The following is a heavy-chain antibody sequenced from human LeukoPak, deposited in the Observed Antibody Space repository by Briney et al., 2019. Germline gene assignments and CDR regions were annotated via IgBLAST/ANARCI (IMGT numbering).Heavy chain of an antibody. CDR2: INTDETTT. CDR1: GFTFSNYW. D-gene: IGHD3-22*01. J-gene: IGHJ4*02. Sequence: GGSLRLSCVGSGFTFSNYWMHWVRQAPGKGLVWVSRINTDETTTNYADPVKGRFTISRDNAKNSLYLQMNSLRAEDTAVYYCARKGTYYYDSSGLDLGYYFDYWGQGTLVTVSS. V-gene: IGHV3-74*01. CDR3: ARKGTYYYDSSGLDLGYYFDY.